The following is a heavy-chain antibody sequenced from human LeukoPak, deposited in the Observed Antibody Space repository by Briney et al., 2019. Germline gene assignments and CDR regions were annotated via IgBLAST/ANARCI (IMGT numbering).Heavy chain of an antibody. V-gene: IGHV3-30*18. Sequence: GGSLRLSCAASGFTFSSYGMHWVRQAPGKGLERVAVISYDGSNKYYADSVKGRFTISRDNSKNTLYLQMNSLRAEDTAVYYCAKDFSGRYSNYTFDYYYYGMDVWGQGTTVTVSS. CDR3: AKDFSGRYSNYTFDYYYYGMDV. J-gene: IGHJ6*02. CDR1: GFTFSSYG. CDR2: ISYDGSNK. D-gene: IGHD4-11*01.